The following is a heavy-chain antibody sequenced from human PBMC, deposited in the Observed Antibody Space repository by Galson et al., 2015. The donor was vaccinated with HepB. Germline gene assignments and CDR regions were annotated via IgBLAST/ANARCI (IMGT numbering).Heavy chain of an antibody. CDR2: IYYSGST. CDR1: GGSISSSSYY. Sequence: SETLSLTCTVSGGSISSSSYYWGWIRQPPGKGLEWIGSIYYSGSTYYNPSLKSRVTISVDTSKNQFSLKLSSVTAADTAVYYCASLRGGYCSSTSCYYNWFDPWGQGTLVTVSS. J-gene: IGHJ5*02. V-gene: IGHV4-39*01. D-gene: IGHD2-2*01. CDR3: ASLRGGYCSSTSCYYNWFDP.